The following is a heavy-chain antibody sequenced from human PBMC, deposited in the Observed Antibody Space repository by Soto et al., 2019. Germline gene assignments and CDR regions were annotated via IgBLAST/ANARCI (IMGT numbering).Heavy chain of an antibody. D-gene: IGHD4-17*01. CDR3: AKGFDYGDTKHIDH. CDR1: GFGFSTHA. V-gene: IGHV3-23*01. J-gene: IGHJ4*02. CDR2: ITNTGLTT. Sequence: PGGSLRLSCAASGFGFSTHALTWVRQAPGKGLEWLSSITNTGLTTHYADSVKGRFTISRENYRNTLHLQMNTLRVDDTAIYYCAKGFDYGDTKHIDHWGQGTLVTVSS.